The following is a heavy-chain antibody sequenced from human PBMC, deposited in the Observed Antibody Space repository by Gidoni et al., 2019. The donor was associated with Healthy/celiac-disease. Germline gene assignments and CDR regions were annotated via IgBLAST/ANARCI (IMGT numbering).Heavy chain of an antibody. D-gene: IGHD2-2*02. Sequence: VQLLESGGGLVQPGGSLRLSCAGSGFTFRSYAISWVRQAPGKGLEWVSAISGSGGTTYYADSVKGRFTISRDNSKNTLYLQMNSLRAEDTAVYYCASRYCSSTTCYTRELYYYGMDVWGQGTTVTVSS. CDR1: GFTFRSYA. CDR3: ASRYCSSTTCYTRELYYYGMDV. J-gene: IGHJ6*02. V-gene: IGHV3-23*01. CDR2: ISGSGGTT.